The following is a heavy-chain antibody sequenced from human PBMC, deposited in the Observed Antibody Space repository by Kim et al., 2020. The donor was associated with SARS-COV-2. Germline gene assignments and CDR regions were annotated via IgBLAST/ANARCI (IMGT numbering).Heavy chain of an antibody. CDR1: GGSFSGYY. D-gene: IGHD6-19*01. Sequence: SETLSLTCAVYGGSFSGYYWSWIRQPPGKGLEWIGEINHSGSNNYNPSLKSRVTISVDTSKNQFSLKLSSVTAADTAVYYCARGNKQWLVRGRWFDPWGQGTLVTVSS. V-gene: IGHV4-34*01. J-gene: IGHJ5*02. CDR2: INHSGSN. CDR3: ARGNKQWLVRGRWFDP.